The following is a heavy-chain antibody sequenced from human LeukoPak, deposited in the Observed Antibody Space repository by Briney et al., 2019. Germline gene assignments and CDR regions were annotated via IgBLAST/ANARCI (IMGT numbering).Heavy chain of an antibody. V-gene: IGHV4-4*07. CDR1: GGSISSYY. Sequence: SETLSLTCTVSGGSISSYYWSWIRQPAGKGLEWIGRIYTSGSTNYNPSLKSRVTMSVDTSKYQFSLKLSSVTAADTAVYYCARGALDFWSGYYDYWGQGTLVTVSS. CDR2: IYTSGST. CDR3: ARGALDFWSGYYDY. D-gene: IGHD3-3*01. J-gene: IGHJ4*02.